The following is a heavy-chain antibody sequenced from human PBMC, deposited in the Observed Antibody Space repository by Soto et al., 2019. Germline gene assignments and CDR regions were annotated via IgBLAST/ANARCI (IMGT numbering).Heavy chain of an antibody. Sequence: ASVKVSCKAQGYIFTKYGIGWVRQAPGHGLEWMGLINVYNGDRKVAQKFQDRVSMTTDTATDTAYMELKSLRSGDTAVYYCATLQLGGDRMLTWLDPWGQGTLVTVYS. CDR2: INVYNGDR. D-gene: IGHD2-21*02. CDR3: ATLQLGGDRMLTWLDP. J-gene: IGHJ5*02. CDR1: GYIFTKYG. V-gene: IGHV1-18*01.